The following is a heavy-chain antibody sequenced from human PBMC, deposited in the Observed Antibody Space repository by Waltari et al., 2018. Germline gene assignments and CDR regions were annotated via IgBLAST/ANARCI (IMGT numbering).Heavy chain of an antibody. CDR2: IYHSGGT. CDR3: ARDSANFWSGYSGISY. D-gene: IGHD3-3*01. V-gene: IGHV4-38-2*02. Sequence: QVQLQESGPGLVKPSETLSLTCAVSGYSISSGYYWGWIRQPPGKGLEWIGSIYHSGGTYYNPPLKSRVTISVDTAKNQVSLKLSSVTAADTAVYYCARDSANFWSGYSGISYWGQGTLVTVSS. J-gene: IGHJ4*02. CDR1: GYSISSGYY.